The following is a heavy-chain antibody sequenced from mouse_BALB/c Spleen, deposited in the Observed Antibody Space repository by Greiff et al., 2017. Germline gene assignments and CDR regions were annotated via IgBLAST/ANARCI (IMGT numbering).Heavy chain of an antibody. J-gene: IGHJ4*01. CDR1: GYTFTSYW. CDR2: IAPGSGST. V-gene: IGHV1S41*01. CDR3: ARGDYGHYYAMDY. Sequence: DLVKPGASVKLSCKASGYTFTSYWINWIKQRPGQGLEWIGRIAPGSGSTYYNEMFKGKATLTVDTSSSTAYIQLSSLSSEDSAVYFCARGDYGHYYAMDYWGQGTSVTVSS. D-gene: IGHD2-4*01.